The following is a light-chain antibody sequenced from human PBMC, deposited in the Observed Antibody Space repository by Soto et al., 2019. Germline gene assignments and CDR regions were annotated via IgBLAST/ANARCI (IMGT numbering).Light chain of an antibody. CDR1: SRDIGAFDL. CDR2: DVN. J-gene: IGLJ1*01. CDR3: SSYTITSTRL. Sequence: QSALTQPASVSGSPGQSITISCTGSSRDIGAFDLVSWYQQHPGKAPKVLIYDVNVRPSGVSNRFSGSKSGNTASLTISGLQAEDEADYYCSSYTITSTRLFGTGTKVTVL. V-gene: IGLV2-14*01.